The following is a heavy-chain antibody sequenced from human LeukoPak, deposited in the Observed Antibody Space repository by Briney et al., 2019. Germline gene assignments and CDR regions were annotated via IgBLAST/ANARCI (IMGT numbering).Heavy chain of an antibody. Sequence: SETLSLTCTVSGASISSYYWSWIRQPAGKGLEWIGRIYTSGSTNYNPSVKSRVTISVDKSKNQFSLKLSSVTAADTAVYYCARDYYNSSGYYGRGGYYYMDVWGKGTTVTVSS. CDR2: IYTSGST. D-gene: IGHD3-22*01. CDR3: ARDYYNSSGYYGRGGYYYMDV. J-gene: IGHJ6*03. V-gene: IGHV4-4*07. CDR1: GASISSYY.